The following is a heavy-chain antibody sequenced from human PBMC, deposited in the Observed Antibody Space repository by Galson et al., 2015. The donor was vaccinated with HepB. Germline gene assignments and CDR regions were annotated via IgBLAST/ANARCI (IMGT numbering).Heavy chain of an antibody. V-gene: IGHV1-69*02. Sequence: SVKVSCKASGGTFSSYTISWVRQAPGQGLEWMGRIIPILGIANYAQKFQGRVTITADKSTSTAYMELSSLRSEDTAVYYCARGGGARDAFDIWGQGTMVTVSS. CDR3: ARGGGARDAFDI. CDR2: IIPILGIA. CDR1: GGTFSSYT. D-gene: IGHD3-16*01. J-gene: IGHJ3*02.